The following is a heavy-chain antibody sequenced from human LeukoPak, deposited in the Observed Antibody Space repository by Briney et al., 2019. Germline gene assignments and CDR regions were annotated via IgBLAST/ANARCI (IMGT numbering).Heavy chain of an antibody. CDR1: GYTFTSYY. CDR3: ATSRIAVAGEFDY. Sequence: ASVKVSCKASGYTFTSYYMHWVRQAPGQGLEWMGWINPNSGGTNYAQKFQGRVTMTRDTSISTAYMELNRLRSDDTAVYYCATSRIAVAGEFDYWGQGTLVTVSS. D-gene: IGHD6-19*01. CDR2: INPNSGGT. V-gene: IGHV1-2*02. J-gene: IGHJ4*02.